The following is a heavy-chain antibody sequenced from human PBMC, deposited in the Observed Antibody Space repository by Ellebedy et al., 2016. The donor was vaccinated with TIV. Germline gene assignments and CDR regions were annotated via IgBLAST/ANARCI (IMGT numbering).Heavy chain of an antibody. D-gene: IGHD5-18*01. CDR1: GGSISSNNW. Sequence: SETLSLTCAVSGGSISSNNWWSWVRQSPGMGLEWIGEIYHSGSTNYSPSLKSRVTMSVDKSKNQFSLSLNSVTAPDTAVYYCARDVGYPPFDCWGQGTLVTVSS. J-gene: IGHJ4*02. CDR3: ARDVGYPPFDC. CDR2: IYHSGST. V-gene: IGHV4-4*02.